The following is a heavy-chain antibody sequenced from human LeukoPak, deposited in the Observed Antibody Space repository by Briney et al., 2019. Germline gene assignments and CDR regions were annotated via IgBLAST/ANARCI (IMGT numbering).Heavy chain of an antibody. J-gene: IGHJ4*02. V-gene: IGHV4-30-4*07. CDR3: AREQWYCSSTSCYSYFDY. D-gene: IGHD2-2*01. CDR1: GGSISSSSYY. CDR2: IYYSGST. Sequence: PSETLSLTCTVSGGSISSSSYYWSWIRQPPGKGLEWTGYIYYSGSTYYNPSLKSRVTISVDTSKNQFSLKLSSVTAADTAVYYCAREQWYCSSTSCYSYFDYWGQGTLVTVSS.